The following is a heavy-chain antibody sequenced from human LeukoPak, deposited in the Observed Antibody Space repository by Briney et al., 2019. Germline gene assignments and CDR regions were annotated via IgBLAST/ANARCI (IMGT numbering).Heavy chain of an antibody. CDR3: ARDGSRYCSSTSCYIYYYYYMDV. J-gene: IGHJ6*03. Sequence: PGGSLRLSCGASGFTFSSYSMNWVRQAPGKGLEWVSYISSSSSTIYYADSVKGRFTISRDNAKNSLYLQMNSLRAEDTAVYYCARDGSRYCSSTSCYIYYYYYMDVWGKGTTVTVSS. CDR1: GFTFSSYS. CDR2: ISSSSSTI. D-gene: IGHD2-2*01. V-gene: IGHV3-48*01.